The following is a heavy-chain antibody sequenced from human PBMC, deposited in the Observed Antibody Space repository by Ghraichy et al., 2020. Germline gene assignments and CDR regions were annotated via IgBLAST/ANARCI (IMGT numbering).Heavy chain of an antibody. J-gene: IGHJ4*02. CDR1: GGSISSSSYY. Sequence: SATLSLTCTVSGGSISSSSYYWGWIRQPPGKGLEWIGSIYYSGSTYYNPSLKSRVTISVDTSKNQFSLKLSSVTAADTAVYYCARLQHGGATDDYWGQGTLVTVSS. D-gene: IGHD3-16*01. V-gene: IGHV4-39*01. CDR3: ARLQHGGATDDY. CDR2: IYYSGST.